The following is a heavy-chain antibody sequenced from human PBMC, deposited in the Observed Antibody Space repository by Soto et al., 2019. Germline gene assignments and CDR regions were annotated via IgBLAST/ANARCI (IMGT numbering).Heavy chain of an antibody. CDR3: AREDILGVRTFDY. CDR2: ISSGSKTI. Sequence: GGSLRLSCAASGFTFSGYSVNWVRQAPGKGLEWVSYISSGSKTIYYAESVKGRFTVSRDNARNSQYLQMNSLRDEDTAVYYCAREDILGVRTFDYWGQGTLVTVSS. V-gene: IGHV3-48*02. D-gene: IGHD3-9*01. CDR1: GFTFSGYS. J-gene: IGHJ4*02.